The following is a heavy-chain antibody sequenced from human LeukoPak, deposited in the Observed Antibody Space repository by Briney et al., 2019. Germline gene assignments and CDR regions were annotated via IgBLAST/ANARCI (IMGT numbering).Heavy chain of an antibody. D-gene: IGHD3-22*01. CDR2: TVGGGDGT. V-gene: IGHV3-23*01. CDR3: ARGVYGSSGYYLW. J-gene: IGHJ4*02. Sequence: PGGSLRLSCAASGFTFSSYAMSWVRQAPGKGLEWVAVTVGGGDGTYYADSVKGRFTISRDNSNNTLYLQMSSLRAEDTAVYYCARGVYGSSGYYLWWGQGTLVTVSS. CDR1: GFTFSSYA.